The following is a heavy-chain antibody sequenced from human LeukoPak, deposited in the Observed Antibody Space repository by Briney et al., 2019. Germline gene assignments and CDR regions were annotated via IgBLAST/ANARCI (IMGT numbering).Heavy chain of an antibody. J-gene: IGHJ4*02. D-gene: IGHD3-3*01. V-gene: IGHV4-39*01. Sequence: SETLSLTCTVSGGSISSSSYSWGWIRQPPGKGLEWIGSIYYSGSTYYNPSLKSRVTISVDTSKNQFSLKLSSVTAADTAVYYCAVYDFWSGYSNFDYWGQGTLVTVSS. CDR1: GGSISSSSYS. CDR3: AVYDFWSGYSNFDY. CDR2: IYYSGST.